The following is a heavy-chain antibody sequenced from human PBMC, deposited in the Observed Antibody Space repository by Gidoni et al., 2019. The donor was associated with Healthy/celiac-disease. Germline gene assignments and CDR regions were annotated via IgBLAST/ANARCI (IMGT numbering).Heavy chain of an antibody. CDR2: IYPGDSDT. J-gene: IGHJ3*02. Sequence: EVQLVQSGAEVKKPGESLKISCKGSGYSFTSYWIGWVRQMPGKGLECMGIIYPGDSDTRYSPSFQGQVTISADKSISTAYLQWSSLKASDTAMYYCATPFYDILTGYYLHDAFDIWGQGTMVTVSS. V-gene: IGHV5-51*01. CDR3: ATPFYDILTGYYLHDAFDI. CDR1: GYSFTSYW. D-gene: IGHD3-9*01.